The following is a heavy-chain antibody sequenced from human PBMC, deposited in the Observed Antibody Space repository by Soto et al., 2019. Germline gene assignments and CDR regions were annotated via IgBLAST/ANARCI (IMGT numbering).Heavy chain of an antibody. Sequence: SETLSLTCAVYGGSFSGYYWSWIRQPPGKGLEWIGEINHSGSTNYNPSLKSRVTISLDTSKNQFSLKLSSVTAADTAVYYCARGLEVWFGELLYYYYYGMDVWGQGTTVTVSS. V-gene: IGHV4-34*01. CDR1: GGSFSGYY. CDR2: INHSGST. CDR3: ARGLEVWFGELLYYYYYGMDV. J-gene: IGHJ6*02. D-gene: IGHD3-10*01.